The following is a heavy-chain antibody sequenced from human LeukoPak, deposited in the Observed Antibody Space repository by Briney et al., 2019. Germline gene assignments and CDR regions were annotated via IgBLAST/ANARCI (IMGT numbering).Heavy chain of an antibody. CDR1: GFTFSSYS. CDR3: ARDLGGYDFSAFDI. V-gene: IGHV3-21*01. CDR2: ISSSSSYI. D-gene: IGHD5-12*01. J-gene: IGHJ3*02. Sequence: GGSLRLSCAASGFTFSSYSMNWVRQAPGKGLEWVSSISSSSSYIYYADSVKGRFTISRDNAKNSLYLQMSSLRAEDTAVYYCARDLGGYDFSAFDIWGQGTMVTVSS.